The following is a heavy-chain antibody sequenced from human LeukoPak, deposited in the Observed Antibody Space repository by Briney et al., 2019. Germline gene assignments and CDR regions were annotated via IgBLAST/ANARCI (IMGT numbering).Heavy chain of an antibody. J-gene: IGHJ3*02. CDR1: GFTFNSYG. D-gene: IGHD1-26*01. V-gene: IGHV3-30*02. CDR2: IRYDGSKS. CDR3: AKDEGSGSYFAFDI. Sequence: GGSLRLSCAASGFTFNSYGMHWVRQAPGKGLEWVAFIRYDGSKSYFADSVKGRFALSRDNSKNTLYLQMSSLRPEDTAVYFCAKDEGSGSYFAFDIWGQGTMVTVSS.